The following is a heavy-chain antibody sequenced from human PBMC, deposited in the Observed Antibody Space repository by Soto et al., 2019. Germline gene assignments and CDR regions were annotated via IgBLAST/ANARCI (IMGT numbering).Heavy chain of an antibody. J-gene: IGHJ6*02. CDR1: GFTFSSYG. V-gene: IGHV3-30*18. CDR3: AKDNEFRYDPASNPVEAYYYYYGMDV. CDR2: ISYDGSNK. Sequence: GGSLRLSCAASGFTFSSYGMHWVRQAPGKGLEWVAVISYDGSNKYYADSVKGRFTISRDNSKNTLYLQMNSLRAEDTAVYYCAKDNEFRYDPASNPVEAYYYYYGMDVWGQGTTVTVSS. D-gene: IGHD3-9*01.